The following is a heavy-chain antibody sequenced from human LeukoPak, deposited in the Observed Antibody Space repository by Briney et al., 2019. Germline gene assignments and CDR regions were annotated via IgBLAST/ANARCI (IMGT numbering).Heavy chain of an antibody. Sequence: GGSLRLSCATSRFVFSEYYMHWVRLAPGKGLEWLAVITNDGSRQYYADSVKGRFTVSRDNSKSFLFLQMESLRHDDTGIYYCAKGRRTGFVDYWGQGALVTVSS. J-gene: IGHJ4*02. CDR2: ITNDGSRQ. D-gene: IGHD1-1*01. CDR3: AKGRRTGFVDY. CDR1: RFVFSEYY. V-gene: IGHV3-30*18.